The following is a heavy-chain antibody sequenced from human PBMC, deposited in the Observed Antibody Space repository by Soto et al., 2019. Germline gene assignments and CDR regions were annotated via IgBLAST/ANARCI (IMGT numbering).Heavy chain of an antibody. Sequence: ESLKISCKGSGYSFTSYWISWVRQMPGKGLEWMGRIDPSDSYTNYSPSFQGHVTISADKSISTAYLQWSSLKASDTAMYYCARLSSRYCSSTSCSLLYYYYGMDVWGQGTTVSVSS. CDR2: IDPSDSYT. D-gene: IGHD2-2*01. J-gene: IGHJ6*02. V-gene: IGHV5-10-1*01. CDR1: GYSFTSYW. CDR3: ARLSSRYCSSTSCSLLYYYYGMDV.